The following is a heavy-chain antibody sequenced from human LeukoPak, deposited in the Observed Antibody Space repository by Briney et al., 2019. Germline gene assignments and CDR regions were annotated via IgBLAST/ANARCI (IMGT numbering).Heavy chain of an antibody. D-gene: IGHD2-15*01. J-gene: IGHJ3*02. CDR1: GFTFSSYE. CDR2: ISSSGSTI. V-gene: IGHV3-48*03. Sequence: GGSLRLSCAASGFTFSSYEMNWVRQAPGKGLEWVSYISSSGSTIYYADSVKGRFTISRDNAKNSLYLQMNSLRAEDTAVYYCASEELSDAFDIWGQGTMVTVSS. CDR3: ASEELSDAFDI.